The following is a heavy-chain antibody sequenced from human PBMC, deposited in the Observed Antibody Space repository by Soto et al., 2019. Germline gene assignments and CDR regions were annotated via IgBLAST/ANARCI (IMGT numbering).Heavy chain of an antibody. J-gene: IGHJ4*02. V-gene: IGHV3-49*03. CDR2: IRRKAYGGTP. CDR3: TRAWSASSVASTPDF. CDR1: GFTFGDYA. D-gene: IGHD2-15*01. Sequence: GGSLRLSCTSSGFTFGDYAMSWFRQAPGKGLEFIAVIRRKAYGGTPEYAASVKGRFSISRDDSKSTAYLQMNSLKIEDTGFYYCTRAWSASSVASTPDFWGQGALVTGSS.